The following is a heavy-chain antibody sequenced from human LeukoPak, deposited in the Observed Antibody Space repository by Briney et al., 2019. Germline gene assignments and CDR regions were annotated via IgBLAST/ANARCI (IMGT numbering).Heavy chain of an antibody. D-gene: IGHD5-24*01. J-gene: IGHJ5*02. Sequence: SETLSLTCTVSGGSISSYYWSWIRQPPGKGLEWIGYIYYSGSTNYSPSLKSRVTISVDTSKNQFSLKLSSVTAADTAVYYCARDRDGYRQAFDPWGQGTLVTVSS. V-gene: IGHV4-59*01. CDR1: GGSISSYY. CDR2: IYYSGST. CDR3: ARDRDGYRQAFDP.